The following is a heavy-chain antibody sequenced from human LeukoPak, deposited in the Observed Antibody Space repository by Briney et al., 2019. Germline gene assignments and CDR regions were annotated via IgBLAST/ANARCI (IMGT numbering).Heavy chain of an antibody. CDR2: ISSSSSYI. CDR1: GFTFSSYS. J-gene: IGHJ4*02. CDR3: ARDLGYSSGYYRESKSFDY. V-gene: IGHV3-21*01. Sequence: RGSLRLSCAASGFTFSSYSMNWFRQALGKGLEWVSSISSSSSYIYYADSVKGRFTISRDNAKNSLYLQMNSLRAEDTAVYYCARDLGYSSGYYRESKSFDYWGQGTLVTVSS. D-gene: IGHD3-22*01.